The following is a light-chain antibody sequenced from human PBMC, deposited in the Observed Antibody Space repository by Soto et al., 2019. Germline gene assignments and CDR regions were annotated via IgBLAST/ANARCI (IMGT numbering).Light chain of an antibody. J-gene: IGKJ2*02. CDR1: QSVNGNF. CDR2: AAS. Sequence: EIVLTQSPGTLSLSPGARATLSCRASQSVNGNFLAWYQQQPRQAPRLLIYAASSSASGVPDRFSGSGSGTDFSLTISRLEPEDFAVYYCQQYGSSLSTFGQGTKLEIK. V-gene: IGKV3-20*01. CDR3: QQYGSSLST.